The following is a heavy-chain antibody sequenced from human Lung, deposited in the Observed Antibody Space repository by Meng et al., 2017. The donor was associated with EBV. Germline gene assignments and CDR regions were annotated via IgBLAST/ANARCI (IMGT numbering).Heavy chain of an antibody. CDR2: INTSVGYT. J-gene: IGHJ4*02. V-gene: IGHV1-46*01. Sequence: GQLVQSGAEVKKPGASVKVACKASGYTFTNYYMHWVRQAPGQGLEWMGIINTSVGYTSHAQKFQGRVTMTRDTSTSTVHMEVSSLRSADTAVYYCARASRVLGGFDYWGQGTLVTVSS. CDR3: ARASRVLGGFDY. D-gene: IGHD3-16*01. CDR1: GYTFTNYY.